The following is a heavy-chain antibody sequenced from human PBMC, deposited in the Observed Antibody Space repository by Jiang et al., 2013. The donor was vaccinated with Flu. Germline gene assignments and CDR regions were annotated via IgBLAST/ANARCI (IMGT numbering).Heavy chain of an antibody. CDR1: GYTFTSYD. J-gene: IGHJ6*02. CDR3: ATTPEGSSWPQGLYYYYGMDV. CDR2: MNPNSGNT. Sequence: SGAEVKKPGASVKVSCKASGYTFTSYDINWVRQATGQGLEWMGWMNPNSGNTGYAQKFQGRVTMTRNTSISTAYMELSSLRSEDTAVYYCATTPEGSSWPQGLYYYYGMDVWGQGTTVTVSS. V-gene: IGHV1-8*01. D-gene: IGHD6-13*01.